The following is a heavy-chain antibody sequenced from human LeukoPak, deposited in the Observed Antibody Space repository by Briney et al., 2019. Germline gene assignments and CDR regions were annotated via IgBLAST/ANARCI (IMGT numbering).Heavy chain of an antibody. CDR1: GDSISSGRYY. CDR3: ARDGPLRWFDP. V-gene: IGHV4-61*02. CDR2: VSASGIT. Sequence: SQTLSLTCTVSGDSISSGRYYWSWQRQPAGMGLEWIVRVSASGITSDKAALKSRVTISVDTSKKQFSLKLTSVTAADTAVYYCARDGPLRWFDPWGQGTLVTVSS. J-gene: IGHJ5*02.